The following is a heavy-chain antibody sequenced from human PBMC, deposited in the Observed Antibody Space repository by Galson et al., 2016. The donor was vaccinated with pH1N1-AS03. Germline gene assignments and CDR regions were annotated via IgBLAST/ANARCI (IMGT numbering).Heavy chain of an antibody. V-gene: IGHV1-2*04. CDR1: GYIFTGFY. D-gene: IGHD2-2*01. Sequence: SVKVSCKASGYIFTGFYVHWVRQAPGQGLEWMGWINTDSGVTNYAQKFEAWVTMTRDTSVSTAYMELYGLKSDDTAAYYCARDPRGPCTTATCPTTYYFGMDVWGQGTTGIDSS. J-gene: IGHJ6*02. CDR2: INTDSGVT. CDR3: ARDPRGPCTTATCPTTYYFGMDV.